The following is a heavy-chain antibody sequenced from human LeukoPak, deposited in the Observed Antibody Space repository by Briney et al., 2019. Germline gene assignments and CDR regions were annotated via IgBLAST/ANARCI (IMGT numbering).Heavy chain of an antibody. CDR3: ARENSYYHYFDY. Sequence: SETLSLTCTVSGGSISSYYWSWIWQPPGKGLEWIGYIYYSGSTNYNPSLKSRVTISVDTSKNQFSLKLSSVTAADTAVYYCARENSYYHYFDYWGQGTLVTVSS. CDR1: GGSISSYY. CDR2: IYYSGST. D-gene: IGHD3-10*01. V-gene: IGHV4-59*01. J-gene: IGHJ4*02.